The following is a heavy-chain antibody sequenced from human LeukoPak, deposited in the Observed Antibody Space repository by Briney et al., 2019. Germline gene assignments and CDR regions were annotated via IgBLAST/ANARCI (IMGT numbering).Heavy chain of an antibody. CDR3: TRDQGMTQFDH. CDR1: GFNFVPYT. CDR2: ITGTSSTI. V-gene: IGHV3-48*04. J-gene: IGHJ4*02. Sequence: GGSLRLSCAASGFNFVPYTMHWVCQAPGKGLQWISYITGTSSTIFYSDSVKGRFTISRDNAKNSVYLQMNSLRAEDTAVYYCTRDQGMTQFDHWGQGTLVTVSS.